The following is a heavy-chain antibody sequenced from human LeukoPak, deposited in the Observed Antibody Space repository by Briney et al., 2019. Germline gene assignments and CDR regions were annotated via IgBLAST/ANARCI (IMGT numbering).Heavy chain of an antibody. D-gene: IGHD3-9*01. V-gene: IGHV3-7*02. CDR3: ARGQSRYFDWYLGFFDH. Sequence: PGGSLRLSCVASAFAFSSNWMSWVRQAPGKGLEWVASIKEDGSETYYVDSVKGRFTISRDNAKNSLYLQMNSLRAEDTAVYYCARGQSRYFDWYLGFFDHWGQGTLVTVSS. CDR1: AFAFSSNW. J-gene: IGHJ4*02. CDR2: IKEDGSET.